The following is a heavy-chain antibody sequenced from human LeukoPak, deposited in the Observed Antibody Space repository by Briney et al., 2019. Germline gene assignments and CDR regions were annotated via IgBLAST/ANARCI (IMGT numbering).Heavy chain of an antibody. V-gene: IGHV4-59*01. CDR1: GGSISSYY. Sequence: PSETLSLTCTVSGGSISSYYWSWIRQPPGKGLEWIGYIYYSGSTNYNPSLKSRVTISVDTSKNQFSLKLSSVTAADTAVYYCARVGADRGGWNGLDYWGQGTLVTVSS. CDR2: IYYSGST. J-gene: IGHJ4*02. D-gene: IGHD1-1*01. CDR3: ARVGADRGGWNGLDY.